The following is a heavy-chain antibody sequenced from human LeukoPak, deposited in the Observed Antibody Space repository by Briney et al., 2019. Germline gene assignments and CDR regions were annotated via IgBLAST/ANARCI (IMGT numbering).Heavy chain of an antibody. CDR1: GYTFTSYG. CDR3: ARDYCSSTSCYLPFDY. J-gene: IGHJ4*02. Sequence: GASVKVSCKASGYTFTSYGISWVRQAPGQGLEWMGWISAYNGNTNYAQKLQGRVTMTTDTSTSTAYMELRSLRSDDTAVYYCARDYCSSTSCYLPFDYWGQGTLVTVSS. D-gene: IGHD2-2*01. V-gene: IGHV1-18*01. CDR2: ISAYNGNT.